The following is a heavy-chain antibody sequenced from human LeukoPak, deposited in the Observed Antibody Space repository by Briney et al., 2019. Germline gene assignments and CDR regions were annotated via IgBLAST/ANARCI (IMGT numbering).Heavy chain of an antibody. J-gene: IGHJ6*03. Sequence: PGGSLRLSCAASGSTFNKYAMSWVRQAPGMGLEWLSYVSGSGGATYYADSVKGRFTISRDNSKNTVYLQMGSLRAEDTAVYYCAKNRGGTYKYYMDVWGSGTTVTVSS. V-gene: IGHV3-23*01. CDR3: AKNRGGTYKYYMDV. CDR2: VSGSGGAT. CDR1: GSTFNKYA. D-gene: IGHD1-1*01.